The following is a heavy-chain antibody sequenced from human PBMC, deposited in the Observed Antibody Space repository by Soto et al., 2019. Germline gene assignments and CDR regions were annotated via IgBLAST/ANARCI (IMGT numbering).Heavy chain of an antibody. Sequence: QLQLQESGSGLVKPSQTLSLTCAVSGGSISSGGYSWSWIRQPPGKGLEWIGYIYHSGSTYYNPSHKSRGTISVDRSKNQFSLKLSSVTAAYTAVYYCARGGAAGNWCDPWGQGTLVTVSS. D-gene: IGHD6-13*01. CDR3: ARGGAAGNWCDP. CDR1: GGSISSGGYS. J-gene: IGHJ5*02. V-gene: IGHV4-30-2*01. CDR2: IYHSGST.